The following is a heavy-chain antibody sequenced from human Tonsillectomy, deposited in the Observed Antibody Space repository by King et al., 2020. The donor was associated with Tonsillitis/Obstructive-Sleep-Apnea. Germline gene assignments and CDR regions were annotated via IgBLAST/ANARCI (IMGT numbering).Heavy chain of an antibody. V-gene: IGHV4-34*01. Sequence: VQLQQWGAGLLKPSETLSLTCAVYGGSFSGYYWSWIRQPPGKGLEWIGEINHSGSTNYNPSLKSRVTISVDTSKNQFSLKLSSVTAADTAVYYCARIPPRRSGPRSSGYYRDYWGQGTLVTVSS. J-gene: IGHJ4*02. CDR1: GGSFSGYY. CDR2: INHSGST. D-gene: IGHD3-22*01. CDR3: ARIPPRRSGPRSSGYYRDY.